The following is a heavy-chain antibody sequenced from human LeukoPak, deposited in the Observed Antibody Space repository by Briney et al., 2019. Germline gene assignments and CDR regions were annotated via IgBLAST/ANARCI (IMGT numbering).Heavy chain of an antibody. J-gene: IGHJ4*02. CDR3: ARGSTPFDC. Sequence: NPSETLSLTCTVSGGSISNNYWSWIRQPPGKGLEWIGYIFYSETTNYTPSLKSRVTLSVDTSKNQFSLNLRSVTAADTAVYYCARGSTPFDCRGQGSMVSV. D-gene: IGHD2-2*01. CDR1: GGSISNNY. V-gene: IGHV4-59*08. CDR2: IFYSETT.